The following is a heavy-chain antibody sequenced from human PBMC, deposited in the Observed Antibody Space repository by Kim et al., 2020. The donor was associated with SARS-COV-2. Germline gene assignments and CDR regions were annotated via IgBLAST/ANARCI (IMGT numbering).Heavy chain of an antibody. CDR3: AKDRTVVGSSGF. D-gene: IGHD3-22*01. J-gene: IGHJ4*02. Sequence: YYADSVKGRFTISRDNSKNTLYLQMNSLRAEETAVYYCAKDRTVVGSSGFWGQGTLVTVSS. V-gene: IGHV3-23*01.